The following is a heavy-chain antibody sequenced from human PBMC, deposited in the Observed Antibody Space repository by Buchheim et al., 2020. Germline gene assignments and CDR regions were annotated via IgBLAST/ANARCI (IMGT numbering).Heavy chain of an antibody. CDR1: GGSVSSATYY. CDR2: IYYSGSP. J-gene: IGHJ6*03. Sequence: QVQLQESGPGLVKPSETLSLTCTVSGGSVSSATYYWSWIRQPPGKRLECIGYIYYSGSPYYNPSLESRVTISVDTSINEFSLRVTSVTAADTAVYYCARAVNVVPFYYHLDVWGRGTT. CDR3: ARAVNVVPFYYHLDV. V-gene: IGHV4-61*01. D-gene: IGHD3-10*02.